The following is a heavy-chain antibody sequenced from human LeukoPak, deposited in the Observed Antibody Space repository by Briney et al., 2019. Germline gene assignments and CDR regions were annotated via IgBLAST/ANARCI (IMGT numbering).Heavy chain of an antibody. Sequence: GGSLRLSCAASGFTFSDYNMNWVRQVPGKGLESVSYMSRSGDIIYYADSVKGRFTISRDNAKNSLYLQMNSLRAEDTAVYYCARRPTYYYGSGSYFNPWGQGTLVTVSS. D-gene: IGHD3-10*01. V-gene: IGHV3-48*01. J-gene: IGHJ5*02. CDR3: ARRPTYYYGSGSYFNP. CDR2: MSRSGDII. CDR1: GFTFSDYN.